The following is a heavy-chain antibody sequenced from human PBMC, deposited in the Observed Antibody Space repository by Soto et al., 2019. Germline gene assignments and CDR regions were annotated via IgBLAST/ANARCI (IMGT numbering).Heavy chain of an antibody. D-gene: IGHD3-22*01. CDR1: GYTLTELS. J-gene: IGHJ4*02. V-gene: IGHV1-24*01. CDR3: ARGQGYYDSSGYTGGALGY. CDR2: FDPEDGET. Sequence: ASVKVSCKVSGYTLTELSMHWVRQAPGKGLEWMGGFDPEDGETIYAQKFQGRVTMTEDTSTDTAYMELSSLRSEDTAVYYCARGQGYYDSSGYTGGALGYWGQGTLVTVSS.